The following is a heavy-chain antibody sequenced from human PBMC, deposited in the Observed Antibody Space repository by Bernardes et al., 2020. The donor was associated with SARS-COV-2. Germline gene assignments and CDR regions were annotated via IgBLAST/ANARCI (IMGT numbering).Heavy chain of an antibody. CDR1: GGSISSSSYY. J-gene: IGHJ4*02. Sequence: SETLSLTCTVSGGSISSSSYYWGWIRQPPGKGLEWIGSIYYSGSTYYNPSLKSRVTISVDTSKNQFSLKLSSVTAADTAVYYCARLRTMFGVPTASGGVLLDYWGQGTLVTVAS. CDR2: IYYSGST. V-gene: IGHV4-39*01. CDR3: ARLRTMFGVPTASGGVLLDY. D-gene: IGHD3-3*01.